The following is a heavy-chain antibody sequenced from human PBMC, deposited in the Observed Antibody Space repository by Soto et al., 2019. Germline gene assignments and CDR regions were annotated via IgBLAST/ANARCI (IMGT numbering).Heavy chain of an antibody. V-gene: IGHV4-34*01. CDR1: GGSFSGYY. CDR3: AIGRAKRGYSHGVCDY. J-gene: IGHJ4*02. Sequence: SETLSLTCAVYGGSFSGYYWSWIRQPPGKGLEWSGEINHSGRTNYNPSLKSRVTISVDTSKNQFSLKLSSVTAADTAVYYCAIGRAKRGYSHGVCDYWGQGTLVTVSS. D-gene: IGHD5-18*01. CDR2: INHSGRT.